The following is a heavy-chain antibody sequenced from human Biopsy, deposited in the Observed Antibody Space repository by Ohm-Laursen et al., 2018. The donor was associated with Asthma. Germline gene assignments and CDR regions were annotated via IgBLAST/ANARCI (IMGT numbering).Heavy chain of an antibody. D-gene: IGHD5-12*01. V-gene: IGHV1-69*13. CDR2: PIPVLGTP. CDR3: ARGYSGSDRIVYYYSGLEV. CDR1: GDSFTNYA. J-gene: IGHJ6*02. Sequence: SVKVSCKASGDSFTNYAISGVRQAPGQGLEWMGGPIPVLGTPDHAQMFEGRVTITADESTSTAYMELSSLSSEDTAVYYCARGYSGSDRIVYYYSGLEVWGQGTTVTVSS.